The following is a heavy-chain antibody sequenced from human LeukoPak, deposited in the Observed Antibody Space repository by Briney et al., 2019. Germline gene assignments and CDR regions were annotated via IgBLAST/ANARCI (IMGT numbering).Heavy chain of an antibody. CDR3: ARGAEQAFYGMDV. J-gene: IGHJ6*02. CDR1: GGTFSSYA. V-gene: IGHV1-69*04. D-gene: IGHD1/OR15-1a*01. Sequence: GASVKVSCKASGGTFSSYAISWVRQAPGQGLEWVGRIIPILGIANYAQKFQGRVTITADKSTSTAYMELSSLRSEDTAVYYCARGAEQAFYGMDVWGQGTTVTASS. CDR2: IIPILGIA.